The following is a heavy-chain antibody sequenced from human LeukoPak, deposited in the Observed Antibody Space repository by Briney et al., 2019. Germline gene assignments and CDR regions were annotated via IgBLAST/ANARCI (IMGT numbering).Heavy chain of an antibody. Sequence: RPGGSLRLSCAASGFTFSSYAMSWVRQAPGKGLECVSASSGSGGSTYYADSVKGRFTISRDNSENTLYLQMNSLRAEDTAVYYCAKGGSSSSLFRAFDIWGQGTMVTVSS. CDR2: SSGSGGST. CDR1: GFTFSSYA. V-gene: IGHV3-23*01. CDR3: AKGGSSSSLFRAFDI. D-gene: IGHD6-6*01. J-gene: IGHJ3*02.